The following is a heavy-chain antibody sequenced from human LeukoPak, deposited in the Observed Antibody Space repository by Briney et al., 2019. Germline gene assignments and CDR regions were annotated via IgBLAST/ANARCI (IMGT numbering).Heavy chain of an antibody. Sequence: PSETPSLTCTVSGDSISSYYWSWIRQPAGKGLEWIGRISTSGTTNYIPSLKSRVTMSVDTSKNQFSLKLSSVTAADTAVYYCARVRCSSTSCLFDYWGQGTLVTVSS. V-gene: IGHV4-4*07. CDR1: GDSISSYY. J-gene: IGHJ4*02. D-gene: IGHD2-2*01. CDR2: ISTSGTT. CDR3: ARVRCSSTSCLFDY.